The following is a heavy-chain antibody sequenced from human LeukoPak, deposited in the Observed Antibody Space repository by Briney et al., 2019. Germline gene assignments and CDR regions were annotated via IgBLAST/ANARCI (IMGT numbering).Heavy chain of an antibody. D-gene: IGHD3-3*01. CDR3: ARRYDFWSVYYGWFDP. Sequence: GGSLRLSCAASGFTFNNYYMSWLRRAPGKGREGISYISISGYSTSYADSVKGRFTISRYNDKNSLYLQMNKFRAADTAYCYCARRYDFWSVYYGWFDPWGQGTLVTVSS. J-gene: IGHJ5*02. V-gene: IGHV3-11*04. CDR2: ISISGYST. CDR1: GFTFNNYY.